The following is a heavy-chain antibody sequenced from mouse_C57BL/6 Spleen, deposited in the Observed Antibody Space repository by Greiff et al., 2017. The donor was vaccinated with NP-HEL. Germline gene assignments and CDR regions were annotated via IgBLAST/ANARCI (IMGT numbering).Heavy chain of an antibody. CDR1: GYTFTDYY. CDR3: ARAYYSNSGYFDY. V-gene: IGHV1-19*01. D-gene: IGHD2-5*01. CDR2: INPYNGGT. Sequence: VQLQQSGPVLVKPGASVKMSCKASGYTFTDYYMNWVKQSHGKSLEWIGVINPYNGGTSSNQKFKGKATLTVDKSSSTAYMELNSLTSEDSAVYYCARAYYSNSGYFDYWGQGTTLTVSS. J-gene: IGHJ2*01.